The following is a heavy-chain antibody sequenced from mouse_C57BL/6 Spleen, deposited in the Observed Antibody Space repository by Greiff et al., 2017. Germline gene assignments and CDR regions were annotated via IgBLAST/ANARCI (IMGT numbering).Heavy chain of an antibody. V-gene: IGHV2-5*01. D-gene: IGHD1-1*01. J-gene: IGHJ1*03. CDR2: IWRGGST. CDR1: GFSLTSYG. CDR3: AKNLYYGSSYWYFDV. Sequence: QVQLKESGPGLVQPSQSLSITCTVSGFSLTSYGVHWVRQSPGKGLEWLGVIWRGGSTDYNAAFMSRLSITKDNSKSQVFFKMNSLQADDTAIYYCAKNLYYGSSYWYFDVWGTGTTVTVSS.